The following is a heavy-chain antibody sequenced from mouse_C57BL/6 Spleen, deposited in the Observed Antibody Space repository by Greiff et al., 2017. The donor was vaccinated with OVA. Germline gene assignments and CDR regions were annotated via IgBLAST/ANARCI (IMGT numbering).Heavy chain of an antibody. CDR1: GYAFSSSW. Sequence: QVQLQQSGPELVKPGASVKISCKASGYAFSSSWMNWVKQRPGKGLEWIGRIYPGDGDTNYNGKFKGKATLTADKSSSTASMQLSILSSEDSAVSFCASSPSSPFDYWGQGTTLTVSS. CDR3: ASSPSSPFDY. J-gene: IGHJ2*01. CDR2: IYPGDGDT. V-gene: IGHV1-82*01.